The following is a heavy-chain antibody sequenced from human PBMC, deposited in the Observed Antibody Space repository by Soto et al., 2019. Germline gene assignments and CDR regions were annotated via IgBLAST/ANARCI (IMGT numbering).Heavy chain of an antibody. D-gene: IGHD3-22*01. CDR3: ARLDRRYYYDSSGRNYFDY. CDR2: ISAYNGNT. V-gene: IGHV1-18*04. Sequence: EASVKVSCKASGYTFTSYGISWVRQAPGQGXEWMGWISAYNGNTNYAQKLQGRVTMTTDTSTSTAYMELRSLRSDDTAVYYCARLDRRYYYDSSGRNYFDYWGQGTLVTVSS. CDR1: GYTFTSYG. J-gene: IGHJ4*02.